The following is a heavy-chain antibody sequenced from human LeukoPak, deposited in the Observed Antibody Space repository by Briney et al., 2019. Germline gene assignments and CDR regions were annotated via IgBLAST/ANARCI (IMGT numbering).Heavy chain of an antibody. CDR1: GYTFTIYD. V-gene: IGHV1-8*01. Sequence: SVKVSCKASGYTFTIYDINWVRQAPGQGVEWMGWMNPNRGNTRYAQKFQGRVTMTRNTSISTAYMELSSLRSEDTAVYYCALLTGEYYYYYGMDVWGQGTTVTVSS. CDR2: MNPNRGNT. D-gene: IGHD1-26*01. J-gene: IGHJ6*02. CDR3: ALLTGEYYYYYGMDV.